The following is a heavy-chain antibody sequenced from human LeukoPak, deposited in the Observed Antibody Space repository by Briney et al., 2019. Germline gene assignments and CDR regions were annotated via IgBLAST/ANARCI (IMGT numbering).Heavy chain of an antibody. J-gene: IGHJ4*02. CDR2: ISGSGGST. Sequence: GGSLRLSCAASGFTFSSYAMSWVRQAPGKGLEWVSAISGSGGSTYYADSVKGRFTISRDNSKNTLYLQMNSLRAEDTAVYYCAKEGSPYYYGSGSYSAYDYWGQGTLVTVSS. CDR3: AKEGSPYYYGSGSYSAYDY. V-gene: IGHV3-23*01. D-gene: IGHD3-10*01. CDR1: GFTFSSYA.